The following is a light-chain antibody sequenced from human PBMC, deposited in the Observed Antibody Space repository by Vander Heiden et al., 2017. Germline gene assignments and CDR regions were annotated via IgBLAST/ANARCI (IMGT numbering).Light chain of an antibody. CDR3: MQALQTPPT. CDR2: VAS. CDR1: QSLLHSNGYNY. Sequence: DIVMTQSPLSLPVTPGEPASISCRSSQSLLHSNGYNYLDWYLQKPGQSPQLLIYVASNRASGVPDRFSGSGSGTDFTLKISRVEAEDVGIYYCMQALQTPPTFGQGTKVEIK. J-gene: IGKJ1*01. V-gene: IGKV2-28*01.